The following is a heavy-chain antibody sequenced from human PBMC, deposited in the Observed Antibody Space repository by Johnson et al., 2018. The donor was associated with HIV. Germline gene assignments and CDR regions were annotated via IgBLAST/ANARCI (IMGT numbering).Heavy chain of an antibody. CDR1: GFSFSSYG. CDR3: AKDQHYYDSRNGGAFDI. V-gene: IGHV3-30*02. D-gene: IGHD3-22*01. Sequence: QVLLVESGGGVVQPGGSLRLSCAASGFSFSSYGMHWVRQAPGKGLEWVAFIRNDGSNTYYVDSVKGRFTISRDNSKNTLYLQMSSLRDEDTAVYYCAKDQHYYDSRNGGAFDIWGKGTMVTVSS. CDR2: IRNDGSNT. J-gene: IGHJ3*02.